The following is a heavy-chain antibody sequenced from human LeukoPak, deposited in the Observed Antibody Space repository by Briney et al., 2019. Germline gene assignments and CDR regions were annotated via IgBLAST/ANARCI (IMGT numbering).Heavy chain of an antibody. CDR1: GFTFSSYG. J-gene: IGHJ6*03. CDR3: AKDPDPHSYYYYYMDV. V-gene: IGHV3-30*02. Sequence: GGSLRLSCAASGFTFSSYGMHWVRQAPGKGLEWVAFIRYDGSNKYYADSVKGRFTISRDNSKNTLYLQMNSLRAEDTAVYYCAKDPDPHSYYYYYMDVWGKGTTVTVSS. D-gene: IGHD1-14*01. CDR2: IRYDGSNK.